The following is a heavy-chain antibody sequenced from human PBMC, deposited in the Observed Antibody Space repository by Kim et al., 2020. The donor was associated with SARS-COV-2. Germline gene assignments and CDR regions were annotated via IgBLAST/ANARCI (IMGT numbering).Heavy chain of an antibody. CDR3: ATYSSGWLPFDY. V-gene: IGHV3-21*01. D-gene: IGHD6-19*01. Sequence: YYADSVKGRFTISRDNAKNSLYLQMNSLRAEDTAVYYCATYSSGWLPFDYWGQGTLVTVSS. J-gene: IGHJ4*02.